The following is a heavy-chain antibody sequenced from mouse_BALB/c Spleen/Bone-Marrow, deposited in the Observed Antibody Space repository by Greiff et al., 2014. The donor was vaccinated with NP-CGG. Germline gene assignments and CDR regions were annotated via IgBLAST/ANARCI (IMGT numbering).Heavy chain of an antibody. J-gene: IGHJ3*01. CDR3: ARYSYGSSLFAY. Sequence: EVQLQQSGAELVKPGASVKLSCTASGSNIKDTYMYWVKQRPEQGLEWIGRIDPANGNTKYDPKFQDKAAITADTSSNTAYLQLSSLTSEDPAVFYCARYSYGSSLFAYWGQGPLVPVSA. V-gene: IGHV14-3*02. D-gene: IGHD1-1*01. CDR2: IDPANGNT. CDR1: GSNIKDTY.